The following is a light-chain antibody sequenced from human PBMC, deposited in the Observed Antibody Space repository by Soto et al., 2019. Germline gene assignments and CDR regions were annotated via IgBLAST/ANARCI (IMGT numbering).Light chain of an antibody. J-gene: IGKJ2*02. CDR2: TAS. CDR1: QSIVSY. V-gene: IGKV1-39*01. CDR3: QQSYRTPRT. Sequence: DIQMTQSPSSLSVSVGDRVTITCRASQSIVSYLNWYQQKLGKAPKLLIYTASNLQRGVPSRFSGSGSGTDFTLTISNLQPEDFATYYCQQSYRTPRTFGQGTKLEIK.